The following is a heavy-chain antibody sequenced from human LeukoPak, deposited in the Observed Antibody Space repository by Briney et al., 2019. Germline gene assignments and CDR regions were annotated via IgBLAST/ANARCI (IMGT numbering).Heavy chain of an antibody. CDR1: GYTFTSYY. CDR3: ARERARYFATPLNY. CDR2: INPSGGST. J-gene: IGHJ4*02. Sequence: ASVKVSCKASGYTFTSYYMHWVRQAPGQGLEWMGIINPSGGSTSYAQKFQGRVTITRDTSASTAYMELSSLRSEDTAVYYCARERARYFATPLNYWGQGTLVTVSS. D-gene: IGHD3-9*01. V-gene: IGHV1-46*01.